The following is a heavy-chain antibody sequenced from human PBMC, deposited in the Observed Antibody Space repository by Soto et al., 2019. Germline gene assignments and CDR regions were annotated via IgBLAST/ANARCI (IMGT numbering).Heavy chain of an antibody. CDR3: TTGWRIAARPQYYYYGMDV. D-gene: IGHD6-6*01. Sequence: PGGSLRLSCAASGFTFSDYYMSWVRQAPGKGLEWVGRIKSKTDGGTTDYAAPVKGRFTISRDDSKNTLYLQMNSLKTGDTAVYYCTTGWRIAARPQYYYYGMDVWGQGTTVTVSS. CDR2: IKSKTDGGTT. CDR1: GFTFSDYY. V-gene: IGHV3-15*01. J-gene: IGHJ6*02.